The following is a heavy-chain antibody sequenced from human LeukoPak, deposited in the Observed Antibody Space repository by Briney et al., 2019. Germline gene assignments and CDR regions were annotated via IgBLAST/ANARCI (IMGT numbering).Heavy chain of an antibody. V-gene: IGHV4-39*01. Sequence: SETLSLTCSVSGVSISSNTYYWGWIRQPLGKGLEWIGSFYYIGSTYYNPSLKSRVTISVDTSKNQFSLKLTSVTAADTAVYYCARHSIYDSSAAWGQGTLVTVSS. J-gene: IGHJ5*02. D-gene: IGHD3-22*01. CDR2: FYYIGST. CDR1: GVSISSNTYY. CDR3: ARHSIYDSSAA.